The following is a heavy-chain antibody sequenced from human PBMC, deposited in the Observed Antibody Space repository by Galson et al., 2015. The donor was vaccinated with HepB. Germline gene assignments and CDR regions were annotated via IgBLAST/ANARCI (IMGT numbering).Heavy chain of an antibody. V-gene: IGHV3-53*01. CDR1: GFTVSSNY. Sequence: SLRLSCAASGFTVSSNYMSWVRQAPGKGLEWVSVIYSGGSTYYADSVKGRFTISRDNSKNTLYLQMNSLRAEDTAVYYCARDESYGSGSYYGYYGMDVWGQGTTVTVSS. D-gene: IGHD3-10*01. CDR3: ARDESYGSGSYYGYYGMDV. CDR2: IYSGGST. J-gene: IGHJ6*02.